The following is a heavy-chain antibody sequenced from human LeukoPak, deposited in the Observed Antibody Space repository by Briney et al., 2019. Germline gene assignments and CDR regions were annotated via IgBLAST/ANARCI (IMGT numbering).Heavy chain of an antibody. J-gene: IGHJ5*02. Sequence: GASVKVSCKASGGTFISYAISWVRQAPGQGLEWMGGIIPIFGTANYAQKFQGRVTITADESTSTAYMELSSLRSEDTAVYYCARSGYCSSTSCYPKNWFDPWGQGTLVTVSS. D-gene: IGHD2-2*01. CDR2: IIPIFGTA. CDR3: ARSGYCSSTSCYPKNWFDP. CDR1: GGTFISYA. V-gene: IGHV1-69*13.